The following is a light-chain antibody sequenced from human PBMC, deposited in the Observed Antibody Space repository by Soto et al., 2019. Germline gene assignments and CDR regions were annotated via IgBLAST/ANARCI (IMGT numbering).Light chain of an antibody. CDR1: QTISSW. Sequence: DIPLTQSPYTLSGSVGDRVTITCRASQTISSWLAWYQQKPGKAPKLLIYKASNLKSGVPSRFSGSGSGTEFTLTISSLQPDDFAIYYCQQYDTYSTFGQGTKVDI. V-gene: IGKV1-5*03. CDR3: QQYDTYST. J-gene: IGKJ1*01. CDR2: KAS.